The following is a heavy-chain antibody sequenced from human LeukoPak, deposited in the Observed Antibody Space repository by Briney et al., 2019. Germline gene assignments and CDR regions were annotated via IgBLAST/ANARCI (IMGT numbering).Heavy chain of an antibody. CDR3: AKVLYDFWSGYSDY. D-gene: IGHD3-3*01. CDR1: GFTFDDYA. Sequence: GGSLRLSCAASGFTFDDYAMHWVRQAPGKGLEWVSLISGDGGSTYYADSVKDRFTISRDNSKNSLYLQMNSLRTEDTALYYCAKVLYDFWSGYSDYWGQGTLVTVSS. J-gene: IGHJ4*02. CDR2: ISGDGGST. V-gene: IGHV3-43*02.